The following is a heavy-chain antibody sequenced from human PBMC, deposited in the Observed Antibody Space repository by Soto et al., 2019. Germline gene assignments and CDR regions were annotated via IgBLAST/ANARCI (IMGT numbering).Heavy chain of an antibody. CDR2: ISWNSGSI. CDR1: GFTFDDYA. Sequence: GGSLRLSCAASGFTFDDYAMHWVRQAPGKGLEWVSGISWNSGSIGYADSVKGRFTISRDNAKNSLYLQMNSLRAEDTALYNCEKNPLPDFLTVYCFNYWGQETLVTVS. D-gene: IGHD3-9*01. V-gene: IGHV3-9*01. J-gene: IGHJ4*02. CDR3: EKNPLPDFLTVYCFNY.